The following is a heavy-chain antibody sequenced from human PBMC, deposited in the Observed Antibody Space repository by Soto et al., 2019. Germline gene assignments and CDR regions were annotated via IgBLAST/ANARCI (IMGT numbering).Heavy chain of an antibody. CDR1: GGSISSGDYY. J-gene: IGHJ5*02. D-gene: IGHD3-3*01. CDR2: IYYSGST. V-gene: IGHV4-30-4*01. CDR3: AREAWYDFWSGPYPNWFDP. Sequence: PSETLSLTCTVSGGSISSGDYYWSWIRQPPGKGLEWIGYIYYSGSTYYNPSLKSRVTISVDTSKNQFSLKLSSVTAADTAVYNCAREAWYDFWSGPYPNWFDPWGQGTLVTVSS.